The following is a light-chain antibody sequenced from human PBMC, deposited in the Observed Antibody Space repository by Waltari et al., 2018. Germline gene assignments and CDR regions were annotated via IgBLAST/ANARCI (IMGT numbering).Light chain of an antibody. CDR1: SRDVGNYNL. CDR3: CSYAGSYTWV. CDR2: DDN. J-gene: IGLJ3*02. Sequence: QSALTQPASVSGSPGQSITIHCTGTSRDVGNYNLVSWYQQYPGKAPKVMIYDDNRRPSGVSDRFSGSKSGNTASLTISGVQAEDEADYYCCSYAGSYTWVFGGGTKLTVL. V-gene: IGLV2-23*01.